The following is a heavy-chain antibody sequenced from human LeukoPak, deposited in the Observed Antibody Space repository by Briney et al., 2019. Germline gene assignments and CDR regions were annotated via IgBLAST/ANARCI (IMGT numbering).Heavy chain of an antibody. CDR2: IYYSGST. J-gene: IGHJ4*02. CDR1: GGSISSYY. Sequence: SETLSLTCTVSGGSISSYYWSWIRQPPGKGLEWIGYIYYSGSTNYNPSLKSRVTISVDKSKNQFSLKLGSVTAADTAVYYCARMKGDYWGQGTLVTVSS. V-gene: IGHV4-59*01. CDR3: ARMKGDY.